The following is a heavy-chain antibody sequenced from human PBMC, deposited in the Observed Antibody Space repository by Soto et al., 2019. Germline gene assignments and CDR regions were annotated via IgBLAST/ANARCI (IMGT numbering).Heavy chain of an antibody. CDR2: ISAYNGNT. V-gene: IGHV1-18*01. Sequence: ASVKVSCKASGYTFTRYGISWVRQAPGQGLEWMGWISAYNGNTNYAQKLQGRVTMTTDTSTSTAYMELRSLRSDDTAVYYCARDNWNYGCGDYWGQGTLVTVSS. CDR1: GYTFTRYG. J-gene: IGHJ4*02. D-gene: IGHD1-7*01. CDR3: ARDNWNYGCGDY.